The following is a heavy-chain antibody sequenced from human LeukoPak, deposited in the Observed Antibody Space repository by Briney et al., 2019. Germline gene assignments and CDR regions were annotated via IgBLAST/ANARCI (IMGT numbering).Heavy chain of an antibody. CDR3: ARAIRYQLLSDY. CDR1: GYTFSTYD. Sequence: VASVRVSCKTSGYTFSTYDINWLRQAAGQGLEWMGWMNPNSANTGFAQKFQGRAAITRDTSPATAYLELSSLTSEDTAVYYCARAIRYQLLSDYWGQGTLVTVSS. V-gene: IGHV1-8*03. J-gene: IGHJ4*02. D-gene: IGHD2-2*01. CDR2: MNPNSANT.